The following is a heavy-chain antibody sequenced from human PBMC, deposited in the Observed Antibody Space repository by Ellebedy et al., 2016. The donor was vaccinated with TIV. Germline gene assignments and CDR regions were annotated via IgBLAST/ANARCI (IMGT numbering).Heavy chain of an antibody. CDR1: GFSFSNYW. CDR3: VRGAGWVTDY. V-gene: IGHV3-7*03. D-gene: IGHD4-23*01. CDR2: IKQDGSEQ. Sequence: GESLKISCAASGFSFSNYWMNWPRQAPGKGLEWVANIKQDGSEQYYVDSVKGRFTISRDNAKNSLYLQMNSLRGEDTAMYYCVRGAGWVTDYWGQGTLVTVSS. J-gene: IGHJ4*02.